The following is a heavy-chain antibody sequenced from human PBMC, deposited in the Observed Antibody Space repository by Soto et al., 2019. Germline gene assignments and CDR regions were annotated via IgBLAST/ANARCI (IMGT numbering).Heavy chain of an antibody. V-gene: IGHV1-69*13. CDR2: IIPIFGTA. Sequence: GASVKVSCKASGGTFSSYAISWVRQAPGQGLEWMGGIIPIFGTANYAQKFQGRVTITADESTSTAYMELSSLRSEDTAVYYCARAPSAIFGVVTVGRHDYYYYGMDVWGQGTTVTVSS. J-gene: IGHJ6*02. D-gene: IGHD3-3*01. CDR1: GGTFSSYA. CDR3: ARAPSAIFGVVTVGRHDYYYYGMDV.